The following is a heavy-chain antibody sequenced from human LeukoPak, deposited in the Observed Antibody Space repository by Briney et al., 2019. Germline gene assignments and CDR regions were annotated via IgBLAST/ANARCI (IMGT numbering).Heavy chain of an antibody. J-gene: IGHJ3*02. CDR2: IKEDGSEE. CDR3: ARPTTVTMVDAFNI. CDR1: GFTFSNFW. Sequence: GGSLRLSCAVSGFTFSNFWMGWVRQAPGKGLEWVANIKEDGSEEYYVDSVKGRFTISRDNAKNSLYLQMNSLRAVDTAVYFCARPTTVTMVDAFNIWGLGTMVTVSS. V-gene: IGHV3-7*04. D-gene: IGHD4-17*01.